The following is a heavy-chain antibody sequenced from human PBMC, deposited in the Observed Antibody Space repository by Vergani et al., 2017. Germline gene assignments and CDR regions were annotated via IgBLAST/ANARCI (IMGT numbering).Heavy chain of an antibody. J-gene: IGHJ6*03. D-gene: IGHD3-3*01. CDR3: ARDLYGEFWSLYMDV. CDR2: ISYDGSNK. CDR1: GFTFSSYA. Sequence: QVQLVESGGGVVQPGRSLRLSCAASGFTFSSYAMHWVRQAPGKGLEWVAVISYDGSNKYYADSVKGRFTISRDNSKNTLYLQMNSLRAEDTAVYYCARDLYGEFWSLYMDVWGKGTTVTVSS. V-gene: IGHV3-30-3*01.